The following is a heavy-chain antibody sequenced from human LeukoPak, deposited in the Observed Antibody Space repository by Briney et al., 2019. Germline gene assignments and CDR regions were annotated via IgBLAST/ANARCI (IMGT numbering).Heavy chain of an antibody. Sequence: GGSLRLSCAASGFTFSSYEMNWVRQAPGEGVEGVSYISSSGSTIYYADSVKGRFTISRDNAKNALYLQMNSLSAEDTAVYYCAELGITMIGGVWGKGTTVTISS. D-gene: IGHD3-10*02. J-gene: IGHJ6*04. CDR1: GFTFSSYE. V-gene: IGHV3-48*03. CDR3: AELGITMIGGV. CDR2: ISSSGSTI.